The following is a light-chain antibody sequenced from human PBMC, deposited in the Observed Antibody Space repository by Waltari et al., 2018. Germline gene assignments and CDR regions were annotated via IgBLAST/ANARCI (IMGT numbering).Light chain of an antibody. CDR2: LKSDLDK. CDR1: GGINVAGYH. V-gene: IGLV5-45*01. CDR3: SIGHTSGWV. Sequence: PMLTQPASLSASPGASASLTCTFSGGINVAGYHIFWYPQTPGSPPRYLLRLKSDLDKGQGSGVPSRFSGSKDASTNTGILRISGLQSEDEADYYCSIGHTSGWVFGGGTRLTVL. J-gene: IGLJ3*02.